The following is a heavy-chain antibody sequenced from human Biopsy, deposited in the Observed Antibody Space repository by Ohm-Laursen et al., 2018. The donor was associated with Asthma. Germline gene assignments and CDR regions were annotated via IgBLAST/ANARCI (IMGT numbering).Heavy chain of an antibody. V-gene: IGHV3-30-3*01. CDR1: GFTVSDYD. J-gene: IGHJ6*02. D-gene: IGHD1-20*01. CDR2: ISYDGTNK. Sequence: SLRLSCVASGFTVSDYDMHWVRQAPGKGLEWVAVISYDGTNKDYADSVKGRFTFSSDNSQNTLSLEMNSLRVEDTAVYYCARGLRSDNWNPWGMDDWGLGTTVTVAS. CDR3: ARGLRSDNWNPWGMDD.